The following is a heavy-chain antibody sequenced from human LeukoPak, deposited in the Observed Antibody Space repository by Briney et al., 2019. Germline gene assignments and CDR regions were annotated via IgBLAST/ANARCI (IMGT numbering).Heavy chain of an antibody. J-gene: IGHJ5*02. V-gene: IGHV4-59*01. D-gene: IGHD2-8*02. CDR1: GGSISSGY. CDR2: IYNSGRS. Sequence: SETLSLTCSVSGGSISSGYWSWIRQPPGKGLEWIAYIYNSGRSNYNPSLKSRVTISLDTSKNQFSLKLSSVTAADTAVYYCAGGSGASWFDPWGREPWSPSPQ. CDR3: AGGSGASWFDP.